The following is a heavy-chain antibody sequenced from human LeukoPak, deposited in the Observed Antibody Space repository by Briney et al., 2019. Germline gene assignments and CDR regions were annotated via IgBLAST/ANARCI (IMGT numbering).Heavy chain of an antibody. J-gene: IGHJ4*02. CDR3: AKSSYYDSSGFYREYYFDY. CDR2: IKQDGGQN. V-gene: IGHV3-7*03. D-gene: IGHD3-22*01. CDR1: GFTFSSYW. Sequence: PGRSLRLSCVASGFTFSSYWMSWVRQAPGKGLEWVASIKQDGGQNHYLDSVKGRFTISRDNSKNTLYLQMNSLRAEDTAVYYCAKSSYYDSSGFYREYYFDYWGQGTLVTVPS.